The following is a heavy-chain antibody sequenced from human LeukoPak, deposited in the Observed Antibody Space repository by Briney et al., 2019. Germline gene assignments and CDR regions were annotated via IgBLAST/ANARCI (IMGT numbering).Heavy chain of an antibody. CDR1: GYTFTTYA. J-gene: IGHJ6*03. D-gene: IGHD6-6*01. CDR2: INPSGGST. V-gene: IGHV1-46*01. Sequence: GASVKVSCKASGYTFTTYAMNWVRQAPGQGLEWMGIINPSGGSTSYAQKFQGRVTMTTDTSTSTAYMELRSLRSDDTAVYYCAREGSSSSDARLNYYYYMDVWGKGTTVTVSS. CDR3: AREGSSSSDARLNYYYYMDV.